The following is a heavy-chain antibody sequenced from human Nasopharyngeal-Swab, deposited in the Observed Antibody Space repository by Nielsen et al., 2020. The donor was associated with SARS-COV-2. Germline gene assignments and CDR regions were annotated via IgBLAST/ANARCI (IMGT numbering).Heavy chain of an antibody. CDR3: ARDRIEITIFGVVYYGMDV. D-gene: IGHD3-3*01. Sequence: ASVKVSCKASGYTFTSYAMHWVRQAPGQRLEWMGWINAGNGNTKYSQKFQGRVTITADKSTSTAYMELSSLRSEDTAVYYCARDRIEITIFGVVYYGMDVWGQGTTVTVSS. V-gene: IGHV1-3*01. J-gene: IGHJ6*02. CDR1: GYTFTSYA. CDR2: INAGNGNT.